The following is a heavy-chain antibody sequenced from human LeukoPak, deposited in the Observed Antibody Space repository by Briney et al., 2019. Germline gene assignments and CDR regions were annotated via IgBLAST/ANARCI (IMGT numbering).Heavy chain of an antibody. CDR1: GYTFTGYY. V-gene: IGHV1-2*02. Sequence: ASVNVSCKASGYTFTGYYMHWVRQAPGQGLEWMGWINPNSGGTNYAQKFQGRVTMTRDTSISTAYMELSRLRSDDTAVYYCARVAYDILTGYYSHNWFDPWGQGTLVTVSS. D-gene: IGHD3-9*01. CDR3: ARVAYDILTGYYSHNWFDP. CDR2: INPNSGGT. J-gene: IGHJ5*02.